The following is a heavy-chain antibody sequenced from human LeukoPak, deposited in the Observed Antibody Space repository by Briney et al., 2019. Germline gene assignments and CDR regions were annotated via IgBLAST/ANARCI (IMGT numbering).Heavy chain of an antibody. Sequence: GGSLRLSCAASGFTFSSYWTHWVRQAPGKGLMWVSRINSDGSSTSYADSVKGRFTISRDNAKNTLFLRMNSLRAEDTAVYYCARGEYYDNSGYSDYWGQGTLVTVSS. CDR3: ARGEYYDNSGYSDY. V-gene: IGHV3-74*01. J-gene: IGHJ4*02. CDR1: GFTFSSYW. CDR2: INSDGSST. D-gene: IGHD3-22*01.